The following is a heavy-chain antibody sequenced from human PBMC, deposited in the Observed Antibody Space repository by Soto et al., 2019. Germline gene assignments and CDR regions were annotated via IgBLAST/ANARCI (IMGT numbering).Heavy chain of an antibody. J-gene: IGHJ4*02. CDR1: GFTFSPYA. CDR2: ISADQKNI. CDR3: ARDIRITMIVVASSLNY. D-gene: IGHD3-22*01. V-gene: IGHV3-30*04. Sequence: PGGSLRLSCAASGFTFSPYAMHWVRQAPGKGLEWVAIISADQKNIYYADSVEGRFTISRDNSKNTLYLQMNSLRAEDTAVYYCARDIRITMIVVASSLNYWGQGTLVTVYS.